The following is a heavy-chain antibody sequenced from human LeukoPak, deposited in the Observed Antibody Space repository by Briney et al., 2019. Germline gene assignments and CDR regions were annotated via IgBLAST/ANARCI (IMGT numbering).Heavy chain of an antibody. J-gene: IGHJ4*02. CDR3: ATFGYNWNLGY. V-gene: IGHV3-30*04. CDR2: ISYDGSNK. Sequence: GGSLRLSCAASGFTFSSYAMHWVRQAPGKGLEWVAVISYDGSNKYYADSVKGRFTISRDNAKNTVYLRMNSLRAEDTAVYYCATFGYNWNLGYWGQGTLVTVSS. CDR1: GFTFSSYA. D-gene: IGHD1-20*01.